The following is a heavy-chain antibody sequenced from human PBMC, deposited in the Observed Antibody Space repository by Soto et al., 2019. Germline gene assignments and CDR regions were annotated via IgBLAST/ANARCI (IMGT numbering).Heavy chain of an antibody. D-gene: IGHD2-2*01. V-gene: IGHV4-34*01. CDR3: ARVRVPIWFDP. Sequence: PSETLSLTCAVYGGSFSGYYWSWIRQPPGKGLEWIGEINHSGSTNYNPSLKSRVTISVDTSKNQFSLKLSSVTAADTAVHYCARVRVPIWFDPWGQGTLVTVSS. CDR2: INHSGST. CDR1: GGSFSGYY. J-gene: IGHJ5*02.